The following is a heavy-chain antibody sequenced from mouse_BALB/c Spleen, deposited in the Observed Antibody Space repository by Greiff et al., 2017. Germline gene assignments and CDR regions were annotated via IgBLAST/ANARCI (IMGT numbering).Heavy chain of an antibody. V-gene: IGHV1-67*01. J-gene: IGHJ3*01. Sequence: QVQLQHSGPELVRPGESVKISCKGSGYTFTDYAMHWVKQSHAKSLEWIGVISIYYDNTNYNQKFKGKATMTVDKSSSTAYMELARLTSEDSAIYYCARGVYYGSNTAFAYWGQGTLVTVSA. D-gene: IGHD1-1*01. CDR3: ARGVYYGSNTAFAY. CDR1: GYTFTDYA. CDR2: ISIYYDNT.